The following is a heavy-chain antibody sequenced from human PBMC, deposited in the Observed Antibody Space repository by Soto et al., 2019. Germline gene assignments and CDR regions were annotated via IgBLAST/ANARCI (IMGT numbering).Heavy chain of an antibody. CDR2: ISSSSSTI. Sequence: GGSLRLSCAASGFTVSSNYMSWVRQAPGKGLEWVSYISSSSSTIYYADSVKGRFTISRDNAKNSLYLQMNSLRDEDTAVYYCARQPSMGYYYYYGMDVWGQGTTVTVSS. D-gene: IGHD3-10*01. J-gene: IGHJ6*02. CDR3: ARQPSMGYYYYYGMDV. CDR1: GFTVSSNY. V-gene: IGHV3-48*02.